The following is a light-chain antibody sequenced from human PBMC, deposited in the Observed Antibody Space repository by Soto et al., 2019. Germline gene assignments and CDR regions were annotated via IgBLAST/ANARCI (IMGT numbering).Light chain of an antibody. CDR3: QHYGSSRWT. J-gene: IGKJ1*01. CDR1: QSVSTY. Sequence: EIVLTQSPGTQSLSPGERATLSCRASQSVSTYLAWYQHKPGQAPRLLIYGASSRATGIPDRFSGGGSGTDFTLTISRLEPEDFAVYYCQHYGSSRWTFGQGTKVDIK. CDR2: GAS. V-gene: IGKV3-20*01.